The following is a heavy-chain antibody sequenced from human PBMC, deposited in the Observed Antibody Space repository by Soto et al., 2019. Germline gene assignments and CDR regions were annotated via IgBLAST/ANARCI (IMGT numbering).Heavy chain of an antibody. V-gene: IGHV3-48*02. CDR2: ISSSSSII. CDR3: ARFTGWFDP. J-gene: IGHJ5*02. D-gene: IGHD3-16*01. Sequence: EVQLVESGGGLVQPGGSLRLSCAASGFTFSSYSMTWVRQAPGKGLEWVSYISSSSSIIYYADSVKGRFTNSRDNAKNSLYLQMISLRDEDTAVYYCARFTGWFDPWGQGTLVTVSS. CDR1: GFTFSSYS.